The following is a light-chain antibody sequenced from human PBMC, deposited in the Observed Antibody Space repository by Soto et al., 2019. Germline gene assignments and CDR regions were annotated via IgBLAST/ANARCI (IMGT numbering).Light chain of an antibody. Sequence: EIVMTQSPATLSVSPGERATLSCRASHSVTSKLAWYQQRPGQAPRLLIYGASTRATGIPARFSGSGSGTDFTLTISSLEPEDFALYYCQQHINWPLTFGGGTKVDIK. J-gene: IGKJ4*01. CDR2: GAS. CDR1: HSVTSK. CDR3: QQHINWPLT. V-gene: IGKV3-15*01.